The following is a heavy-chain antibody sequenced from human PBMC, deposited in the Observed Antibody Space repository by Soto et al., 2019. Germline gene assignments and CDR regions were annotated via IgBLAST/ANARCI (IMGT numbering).Heavy chain of an antibody. CDR2: IKQDGSEK. Sequence: GGSLRLSCAASGFTFSSYWMSWVRQAPGKGLEWVANIKQDGSEKYYVDSVKGRFTISRDNAKNSLYLQMNSLRAEDTAVYYCARESYYYDSSGYYDAFDIWGQGTMVTV. J-gene: IGHJ3*02. CDR1: GFTFSSYW. V-gene: IGHV3-7*01. D-gene: IGHD3-22*01. CDR3: ARESYYYDSSGYYDAFDI.